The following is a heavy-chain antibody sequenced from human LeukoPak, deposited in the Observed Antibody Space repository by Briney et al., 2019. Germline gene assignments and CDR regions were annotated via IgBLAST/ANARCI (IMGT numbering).Heavy chain of an antibody. J-gene: IGHJ4*02. CDR2: IYPGDSDT. V-gene: IGHV5-51*01. D-gene: IGHD6-13*01. CDR3: ARRYSSSNYYFDY. Sequence: GESLKISCKGSGYSFTTYWIDWVRQMPGKGLEWMGIIYPGDSDTRYSPSFQGHVSISADKSINTAYLQWSSLKASDTAMYYCARRYSSSNYYFDYWGQGTLVTVPS. CDR1: GYSFTTYW.